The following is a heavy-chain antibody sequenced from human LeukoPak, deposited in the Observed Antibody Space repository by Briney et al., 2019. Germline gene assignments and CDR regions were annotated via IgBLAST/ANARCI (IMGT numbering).Heavy chain of an antibody. CDR2: IYPTSTSI. D-gene: IGHD3-10*01. V-gene: IGHV3-21*01. Sequence: GGSLKLSCVASGLTFSDYSINWVRRAPGKGLECVSSIYPTSTSIYYADAVRGRFTISRDNAKSSLYLQMDSLRAEDTAVYYCVRLRRNSDRSYYYYYYDSWGQGILVTVSS. J-gene: IGHJ5*01. CDR1: GLTFSDYS. CDR3: VRLRRNSDRSYYYYYYDS.